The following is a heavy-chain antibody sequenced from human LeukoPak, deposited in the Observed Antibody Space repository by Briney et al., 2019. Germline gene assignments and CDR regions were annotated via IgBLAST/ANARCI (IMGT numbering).Heavy chain of an antibody. D-gene: IGHD2-21*02. V-gene: IGHV1-69*13. CDR3: ARVEGGDEDGYFDY. J-gene: IGHJ4*02. CDR2: IIPIFGTA. CDR1: GGTFSSYA. Sequence: ASVKVSCKASGGTFSSYAISWVRQAPGQGLEWMGGIIPIFGTANYAQKFQGRVTITADESTNTAYMELSSLRSEDTAVYYCARVEGGDEDGYFDYWGQGTLVTVSS.